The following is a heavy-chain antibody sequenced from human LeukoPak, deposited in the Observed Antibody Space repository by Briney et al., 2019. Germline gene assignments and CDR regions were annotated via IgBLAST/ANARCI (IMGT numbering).Heavy chain of an antibody. CDR3: ARGDGFNHHFDC. CDR2: INPSGGST. Sequence: ASVKVSCKASGYTFISYYMHWVRQAPGQGLEWMGIINPSGGSTSYTQKFQGRVTMTRDTSTSTVYMELSSLRSEDTAVYYCARGDGFNHHFDCWGQGTLVTVSS. CDR1: GYTFISYY. J-gene: IGHJ4*02. D-gene: IGHD5-24*01. V-gene: IGHV1-46*01.